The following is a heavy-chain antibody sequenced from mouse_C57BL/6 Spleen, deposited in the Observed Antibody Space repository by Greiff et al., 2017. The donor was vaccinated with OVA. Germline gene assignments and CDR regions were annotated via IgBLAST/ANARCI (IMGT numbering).Heavy chain of an antibody. CDR3: AREALRWGYAMDY. CDR1: GYAFSSYW. CDR2: IYPGDGDT. J-gene: IGHJ4*01. D-gene: IGHD1-1*01. V-gene: IGHV1-80*01. Sequence: QVQLKQSGAELVKPGASVKISCKASGYAFSSYWMNWVKQRPGKGLEWIGQIYPGDGDTNYNGKFKGKATLTADKSSSTAYMQLSSLTSEDSAVYFCAREALRWGYAMDYWGQGTSVTVSS.